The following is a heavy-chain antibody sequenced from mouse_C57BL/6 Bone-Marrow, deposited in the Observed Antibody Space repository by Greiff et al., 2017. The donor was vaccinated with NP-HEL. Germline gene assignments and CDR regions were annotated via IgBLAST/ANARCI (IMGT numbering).Heavy chain of an antibody. CDR2: IHPSDSDT. J-gene: IGHJ1*03. CDR1: GYTFTSYW. D-gene: IGHD1-1*01. Sequence: QVQLQQPGAELVRPGSSVKLSCKASGYTFTSYWMDWVKQRPGQGLEWIGRIHPSDSDTNYNQKFKGKATLTVDKSSSTAYMQLSSLTSEDSAVYYCAIQYYGSSSYWYFDVWGTGTTVTVSS. V-gene: IGHV1-74*01. CDR3: AIQYYGSSSYWYFDV.